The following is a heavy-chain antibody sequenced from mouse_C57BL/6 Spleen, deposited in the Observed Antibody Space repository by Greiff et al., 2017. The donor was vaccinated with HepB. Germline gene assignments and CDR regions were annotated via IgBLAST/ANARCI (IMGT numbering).Heavy chain of an antibody. D-gene: IGHD1-1*01. J-gene: IGHJ2*01. CDR1: GFTFSSYT. CDR3: ARHSYYYYFDY. Sequence: EVKLVDSGGGLVKPGGSLKLSCAASGFTFSSYTMSWVRQTPEKRLEWVATISGGGGNTYYPDSVKGRFTISRDNAKNTLYLQMSSLRSEDTALYYCARHSYYYYFDYWGQGTTLTVSS. CDR2: ISGGGGNT. V-gene: IGHV5-9*01.